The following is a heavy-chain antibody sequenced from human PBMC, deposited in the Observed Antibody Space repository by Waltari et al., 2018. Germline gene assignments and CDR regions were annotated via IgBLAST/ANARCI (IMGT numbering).Heavy chain of an antibody. J-gene: IGHJ4*02. CDR2: IYYSGST. V-gene: IGHV4-59*01. CDR1: GGSISSYY. CDR3: ARVYSNYNAIDY. D-gene: IGHD4-4*01. Sequence: QVQLQESGPGLVKPSETLSLTCTVSGGSISSYYWSWIRQPPGKGLEWIGYIYYSGSTNSNPPLSSRVTISVDTSKNQFSLKLSSVTAADTAVYYCARVYSNYNAIDYWGQGTLVTVSS.